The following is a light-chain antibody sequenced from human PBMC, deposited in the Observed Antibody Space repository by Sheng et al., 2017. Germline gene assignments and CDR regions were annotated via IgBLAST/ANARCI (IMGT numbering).Light chain of an antibody. Sequence: DIQMTQSPSTLSAPVGDRVTITCRASQSISDWLAWYQQKPGKAPKLLIYKASSLESGVPSRFSGSGSGTEFTLTITSLQPDDFATYYCQHYNGFPWTFGRGTKVEIK. CDR1: QSISDW. CDR3: QHYNGFPWT. V-gene: IGKV1-5*03. J-gene: IGKJ1*01. CDR2: KAS.